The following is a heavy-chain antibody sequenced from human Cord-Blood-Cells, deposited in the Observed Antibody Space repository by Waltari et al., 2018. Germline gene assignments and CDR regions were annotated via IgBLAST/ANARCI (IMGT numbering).Heavy chain of an antibody. V-gene: IGHV1-24*01. Sequence: QVQLVQSGAEVKKPGASVKVSCKVSGYTLTELSMHWVRQAPGQGLEWMGGFDPEDGETIYAQKFQGRVTMTEDTSTDTAYMELSSLRSEDTAVYYCATGFINYYGSGSHWFDPWGQGTLVTVSS. CDR3: ATGFINYYGSGSHWFDP. D-gene: IGHD3-10*01. J-gene: IGHJ5*02. CDR1: GYTLTELS. CDR2: FDPEDGET.